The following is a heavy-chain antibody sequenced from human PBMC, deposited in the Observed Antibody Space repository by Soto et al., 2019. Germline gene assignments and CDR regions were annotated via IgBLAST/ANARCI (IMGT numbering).Heavy chain of an antibody. CDR2: INPNSGDT. V-gene: IGHV1-2*02. CDR3: ARESSGITLYGMDV. CDR1: GYAFTGQY. D-gene: IGHD1-7*01. J-gene: IGHJ6*02. Sequence: ASVKVSCKASGYAFTGQYMHWVRQAPGQGLEWMGWINPNSGDTNYAQKFQGRVTMTRDTSIGTAYMELSSLRSNDTAIYYCARESSGITLYGMDVWGQGTTVTVSS.